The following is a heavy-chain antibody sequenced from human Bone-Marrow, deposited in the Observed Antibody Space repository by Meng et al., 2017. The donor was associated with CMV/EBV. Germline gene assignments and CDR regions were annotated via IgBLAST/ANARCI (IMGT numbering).Heavy chain of an antibody. CDR3: AKDKRRGLGAMVLDS. J-gene: IGHJ4*02. CDR1: GFTFNDSA. Sequence: GGSLRLSCAASGFTFNDSAMHWVRQAPGKGLEWVSGISWNSDNIGYADSVKGRLTISRDNARNSLYLQMNSLRPEDTALYYCAKDKRRGLGAMVLDSWGQGTRVTVSS. CDR2: ISWNSDNI. D-gene: IGHD1-26*01. V-gene: IGHV3-9*01.